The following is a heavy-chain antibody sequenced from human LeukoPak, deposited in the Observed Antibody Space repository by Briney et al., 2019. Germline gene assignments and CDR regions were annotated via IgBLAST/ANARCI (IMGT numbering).Heavy chain of an antibody. CDR2: ISAYNGNT. V-gene: IGHV1-18*01. D-gene: IGHD3-9*01. Sequence: ASVNVSCKASGYTFTSYGISWVRQAPGQGLEWMGWISAYNGNTNYAQKLQGRVTMTTDTSTSTAYMELRSLRSDDTAVYYCARDRGYDILTDRYFDYWGQGTLVTVSS. CDR1: GYTFTSYG. CDR3: ARDRGYDILTDRYFDY. J-gene: IGHJ4*02.